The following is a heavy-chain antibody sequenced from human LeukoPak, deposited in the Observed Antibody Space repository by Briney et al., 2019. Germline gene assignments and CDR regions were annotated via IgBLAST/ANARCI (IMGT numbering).Heavy chain of an antibody. CDR3: ASSSWYYYDSSGYLSGYFDY. V-gene: IGHV4-39*07. CDR2: IYYSGST. Sequence: SSYAMHWVRQAPGKGLEWIGSIYYSGSTYYNPSLKSRVTISVDTSKNQFSLKLSSVTAADTAVYYCASSSWYYYDSSGYLSGYFDYWGQGTLVTVSS. J-gene: IGHJ4*02. CDR1: SSYA. D-gene: IGHD3-22*01.